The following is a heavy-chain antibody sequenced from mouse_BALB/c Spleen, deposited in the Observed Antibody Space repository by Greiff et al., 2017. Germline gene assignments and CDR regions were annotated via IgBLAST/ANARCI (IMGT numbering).Heavy chain of an antibody. CDR1: GYSITSDYA. CDR3: AATVVPGY. Sequence: EVQLQESGPGLVKPSQSLSLTCTVTGYSITSDYAWNWLRQFPGNKLEWMGYISYSGSTSYNPSLKSRISITRDTSKNQFFLQLNSVTTEDTATYCCAATVVPGYWGEGTTLTVSS. CDR2: ISYSGST. J-gene: IGHJ2*01. D-gene: IGHD1-1*01. V-gene: IGHV3-2*02.